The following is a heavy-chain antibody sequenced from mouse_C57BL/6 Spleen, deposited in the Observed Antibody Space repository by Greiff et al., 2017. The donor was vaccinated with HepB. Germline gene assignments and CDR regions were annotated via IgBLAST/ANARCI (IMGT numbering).Heavy chain of an antibody. CDR3: ARESYGNYYFDY. V-gene: IGHV1-50*01. D-gene: IGHD2-1*01. Sequence: VQLKQPGAELVKPGASVKLSCKASGSTFTSYWMQWVKQRPGKGLEWIGEIDPSDSYTNYHHNVKGKATLTVDASSSTAYMQLSSLTSEDSAVYYCARESYGNYYFDYWGKGTTLTVSS. CDR1: GSTFTSYW. J-gene: IGHJ2*01. CDR2: IDPSDSYT.